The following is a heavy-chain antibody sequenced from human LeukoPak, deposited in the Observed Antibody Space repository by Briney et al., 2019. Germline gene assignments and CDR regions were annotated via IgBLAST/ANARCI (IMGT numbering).Heavy chain of an antibody. V-gene: IGHV4-34*01. CDR2: INHSGST. CDR3: ARGKVGVWGSYRLDY. J-gene: IGHJ4*02. D-gene: IGHD3-16*02. Sequence: GSLRLSCAASGFTFSSYSMNWVRQPPGKGLEWIGEINHSGSTNYNPSLKSRVTISVDTSKNQFSLKLSSVTAADTAVYYCARGKVGVWGSYRLDYWGQGTLVTVSS. CDR1: GFTFSSYS.